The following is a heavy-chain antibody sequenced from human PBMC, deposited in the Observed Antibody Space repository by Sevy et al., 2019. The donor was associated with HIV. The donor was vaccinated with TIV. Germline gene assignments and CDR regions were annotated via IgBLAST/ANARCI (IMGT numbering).Heavy chain of an antibody. CDR1: GFTFSSYG. Sequence: GESLKISCSASGFTFSSYGMHWVRQAPGKGLEWVAVIWYDGSNKYYADSVKGRFTISRDNSKNTLYLQMNSLRAEDTAVYYCARERARLRGAFDIWGQGPMVTVSS. D-gene: IGHD5-12*01. CDR3: ARERARLRGAFDI. J-gene: IGHJ3*02. CDR2: IWYDGSNK. V-gene: IGHV3-33*01.